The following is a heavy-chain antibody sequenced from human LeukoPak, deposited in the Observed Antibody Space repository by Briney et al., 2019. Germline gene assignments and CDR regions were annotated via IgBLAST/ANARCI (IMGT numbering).Heavy chain of an antibody. V-gene: IGHV4-39*01. Sequence: SETLSLTCTVSGGSISSDNYYWGWIRQPPGKGLEWIGSIYYSGTTYYNPSLKSRVTISVDTSKNQFSLKLSSVTAADTAVYFCARGPYSYDSSGAFDIWGQGTMVTVSS. D-gene: IGHD3-22*01. CDR2: IYYSGTT. J-gene: IGHJ3*02. CDR3: ARGPYSYDSSGAFDI. CDR1: GGSISSDNYY.